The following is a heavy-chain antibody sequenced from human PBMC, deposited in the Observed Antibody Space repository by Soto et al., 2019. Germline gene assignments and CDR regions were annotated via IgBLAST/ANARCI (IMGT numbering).Heavy chain of an antibody. J-gene: IGHJ3*01. D-gene: IGHD4-4*01. CDR3: AKDRMSRNSVWDPFDV. V-gene: IGHV3-23*01. CDR1: GFIFSDDA. Sequence: EVQLLDSGGVLVPPGGSLRLSCAASGFIFSDDAMSWVRQAPGKVLEWVSSLGGPGDDTYYADYVKGRFTISRDNSKNTMSLQRDRRRAEDTAIYYCAKDRMSRNSVWDPFDVWGQGTMVTGSS. CDR2: LGGPGDDT.